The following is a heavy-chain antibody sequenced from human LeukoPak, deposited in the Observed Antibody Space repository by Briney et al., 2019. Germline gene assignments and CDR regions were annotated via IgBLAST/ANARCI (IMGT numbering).Heavy chain of an antibody. CDR3: ARDRPGGSSLDY. CDR1: GGSISRDY. J-gene: IGHJ4*02. CDR2: IYYTGST. D-gene: IGHD6-13*01. Sequence: SETLSLTCTVSGGSISRDYWSWIRQPPGKGLEWIGYIYYTGSTNYNPSLKSRVTISVDTSKNQFSLKLSSVTAADTAVYYCARDRPGGSSLDYWGQGTLVTVSS. V-gene: IGHV4-59*01.